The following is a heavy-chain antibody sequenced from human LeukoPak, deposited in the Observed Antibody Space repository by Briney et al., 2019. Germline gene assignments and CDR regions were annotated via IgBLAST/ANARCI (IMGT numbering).Heavy chain of an antibody. CDR3: ARGHCSGGSCYWGDAFDI. D-gene: IGHD2-15*01. CDR2: INPSGGST. J-gene: IGHJ3*02. Sequence: GASVKVSCKASGYTFTSYYMHWVRQAPGQGLEWMGIINPSGGSTSYAQKFQGRVTMTRDTSTSTVYMELSSLRSEDTAVYYCARGHCSGGSCYWGDAFDIWGQGTMVTVSS. CDR1: GYTFTSYY. V-gene: IGHV1-46*01.